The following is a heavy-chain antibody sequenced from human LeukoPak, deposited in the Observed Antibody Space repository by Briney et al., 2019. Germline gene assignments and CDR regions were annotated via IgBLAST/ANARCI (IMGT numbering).Heavy chain of an antibody. V-gene: IGHV1-69*04. CDR2: IIPILGIP. CDR3: AREFSKSSSWDS. CDR1: GGTFSSYA. J-gene: IGHJ5*01. Sequence: SVKVSCKASGGTFSSYAISWVRQAPGQGLEWMGRIIPILGIPNYAQKFQGRVTITADKSTSTAYMELSSLRSEDTAVYYCAREFSKSSSWDSWGQGTLVTVSS. D-gene: IGHD6-13*01.